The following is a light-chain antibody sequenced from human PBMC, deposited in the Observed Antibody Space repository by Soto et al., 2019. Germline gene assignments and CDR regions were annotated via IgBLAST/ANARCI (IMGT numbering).Light chain of an antibody. Sequence: EIVLTQSPGTLSLSLGERATLSCRASQTVSNNHLAWYRQKPGQTPRLLIYGASSRATGIPDRFSGRGSGTDFPLTISRLEPEDFAVYYCHQYGRSPQTFGPGTKVDFK. J-gene: IGKJ3*01. CDR3: HQYGRSPQT. CDR2: GAS. V-gene: IGKV3-20*01. CDR1: QTVSNNH.